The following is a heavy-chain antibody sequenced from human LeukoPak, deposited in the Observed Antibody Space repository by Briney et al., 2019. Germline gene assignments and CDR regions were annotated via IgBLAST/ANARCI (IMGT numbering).Heavy chain of an antibody. Sequence: PSETLSLTCAVYGGSFSGYYWSWIRQPPGKGLEWIGEINHSGSTNYNPSLKSRVTISVDTSKSQFSLKLSSVTAADTAVYYCARFYSSSWYYYYGMDVWGQGTTVTVSS. CDR1: GGSFSGYY. D-gene: IGHD6-13*01. CDR2: INHSGST. CDR3: ARFYSSSWYYYYGMDV. J-gene: IGHJ6*02. V-gene: IGHV4-34*01.